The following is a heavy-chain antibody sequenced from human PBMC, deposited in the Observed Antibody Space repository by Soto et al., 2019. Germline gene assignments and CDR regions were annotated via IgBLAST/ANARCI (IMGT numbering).Heavy chain of an antibody. J-gene: IGHJ6*04. Sequence: GGSLRLSCAASGFTFSDYYMSWIRQAPGKGLEWVSYISSSGSTIYYAEYVKGRFTISRDNAKNSLYLQMNRLRADDTAVFYCARDGYDFWSGPPAPMDVWGKGTTVTVSS. D-gene: IGHD3-3*01. CDR2: ISSSGSTI. CDR1: GFTFSDYY. CDR3: ARDGYDFWSGPPAPMDV. V-gene: IGHV3-11*04.